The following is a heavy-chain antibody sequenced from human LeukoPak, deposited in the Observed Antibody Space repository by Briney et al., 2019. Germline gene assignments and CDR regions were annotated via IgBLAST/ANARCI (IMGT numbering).Heavy chain of an antibody. CDR1: GFTFSSYA. CDR2: ISGSGGNT. J-gene: IGHJ2*01. D-gene: IGHD5-18*01. V-gene: IGHV3-23*01. Sequence: GGSLRPSCAASGFTFSSYAMSWVRQAPGKGLEWVSAISGSGGNTYYADSVKGRFTISRDNSKNTLYLQMNSLRAEDTAVYYCAKGGSGYSSWYFDLWGRGTLVTVSS. CDR3: AKGGSGYSSWYFDL.